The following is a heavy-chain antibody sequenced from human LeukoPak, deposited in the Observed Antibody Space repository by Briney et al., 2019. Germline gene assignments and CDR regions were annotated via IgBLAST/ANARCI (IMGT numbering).Heavy chain of an antibody. Sequence: SETLSLTCTACGRVASINSFSWRWIRQDPGKGLECIAYIHNSTTPRYNPSLNGGTTDYNPSLKSRVTISVDTSKNQFSLKLSSVTAADTAVYYCAREAYSSSWPYYFDYWGQGTLVTVSS. CDR2: IHNSTTPRYNPSLNGGTT. CDR1: GRVASINSFS. V-gene: IGHV4-59*01. J-gene: IGHJ4*02. CDR3: AREAYSSSWPYYFDY. D-gene: IGHD6-13*01.